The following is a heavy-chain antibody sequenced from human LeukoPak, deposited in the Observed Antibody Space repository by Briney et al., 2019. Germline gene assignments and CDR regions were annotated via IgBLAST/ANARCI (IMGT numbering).Heavy chain of an antibody. CDR1: GFTFSFYS. CDR3: ARGLHSWEEDYDY. CDR2: ISTSSSNI. D-gene: IGHD1-26*01. V-gene: IGHV3-21*01. Sequence: GGSLRLSCAASGFTFSFYSMSWVRQAPGKGLEWVSSISTSSSNIFYADSVRGRFTISRDNAKNLMYLQMNRLRAEDTAVYYCARGLHSWEEDYDYWGQGTLVTVSS. J-gene: IGHJ4*02.